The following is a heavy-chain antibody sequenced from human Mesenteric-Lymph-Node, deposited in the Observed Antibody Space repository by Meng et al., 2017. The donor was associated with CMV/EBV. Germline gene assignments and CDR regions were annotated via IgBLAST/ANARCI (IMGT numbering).Heavy chain of an antibody. J-gene: IGHJ4*02. Sequence: GGSLRLSCAASGFTFSSYAMSWVRQAPGKGLEWVANIKQDGSEKYYVDSVKGRFTISRDNAKNSLYLQMDSLRVEDMAVYYCARALSTSRTSPMGYWGQGTLVTVSS. V-gene: IGHV3-7*01. CDR3: ARALSTSRTSPMGY. D-gene: IGHD2-2*01. CDR2: IKQDGSEK. CDR1: GFTFSSYA.